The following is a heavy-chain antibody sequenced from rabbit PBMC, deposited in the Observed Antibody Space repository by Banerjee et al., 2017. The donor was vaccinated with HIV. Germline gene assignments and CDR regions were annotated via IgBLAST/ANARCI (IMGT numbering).Heavy chain of an antibody. Sequence: QEQLEESGGGLVQPEGSLTLTCKASGLDFSNSYWICWVRQAPGKGLEWIACVYTSSGNTVYASWAKGRFTLSKTSSTTVTLQMTSLTAADTATYFCARNSADGNSKLWGPGTLVTVS. CDR1: GLDFSNSYW. CDR3: ARNSADGNSKL. J-gene: IGHJ6*01. V-gene: IGHV1S45*01. CDR2: VYTSSGNT. D-gene: IGHD2-1*01.